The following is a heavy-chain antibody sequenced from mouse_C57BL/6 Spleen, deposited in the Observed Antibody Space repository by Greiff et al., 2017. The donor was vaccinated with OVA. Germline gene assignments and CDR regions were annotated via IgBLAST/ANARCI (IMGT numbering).Heavy chain of an antibody. J-gene: IGHJ2*01. D-gene: IGHD1-1*01. V-gene: IGHV5-16*01. CDR2: INYDGSST. Sequence: EVHLVESEGGLVQPGSSMKLSCTASGFTFSDYYMAWVRQVPETGLEWVANINYDGSSTYYLDSLKSRFIISRDNAKNILYLQMSSLKSEDTATYYCARGGTTVVAEDYFDYWGQGTTLTVSS. CDR1: GFTFSDYY. CDR3: ARGGTTVVAEDYFDY.